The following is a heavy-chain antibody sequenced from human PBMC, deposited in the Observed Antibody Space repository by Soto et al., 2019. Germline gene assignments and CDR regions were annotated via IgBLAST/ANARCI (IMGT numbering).Heavy chain of an antibody. J-gene: IGHJ6*02. CDR2: INPNSGGT. D-gene: IGHD5-12*01. Sequence: ASVKVSCKASGYTFTGYYMHWVRQAPGQGLEWMGWINPNSGGTNYAQKFQGWVTMTRDTSISTAYRELSRLRSDDTAVYYCARDVSVVATTRTRYYYYGMDVWGQGTTVTVSS. CDR3: ARDVSVVATTRTRYYYYGMDV. V-gene: IGHV1-2*04. CDR1: GYTFTGYY.